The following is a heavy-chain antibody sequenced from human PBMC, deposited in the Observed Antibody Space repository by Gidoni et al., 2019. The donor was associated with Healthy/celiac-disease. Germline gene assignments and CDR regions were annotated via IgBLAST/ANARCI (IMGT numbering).Heavy chain of an antibody. CDR3: ARDLRVGATLFGMDV. CDR1: GGSISSGGYY. CDR2: IYYSGST. Sequence: QVQLQESGPGLVKPSQTLSLTCTVSGGSISSGGYYWRWIRQHPGKGLEWIGYIYYSGSTYYNPSLKSRVTISVDTSKNQFSLKLSSVTAADTAVYYCARDLRVGATLFGMDVWGQGTTVTVSS. V-gene: IGHV4-31*03. J-gene: IGHJ6*02. D-gene: IGHD1-26*01.